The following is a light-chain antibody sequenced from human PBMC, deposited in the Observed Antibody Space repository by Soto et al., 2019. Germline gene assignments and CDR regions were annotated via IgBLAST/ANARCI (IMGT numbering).Light chain of an antibody. CDR3: SSYTSRRTLRYV. CDR2: DVS. CDR1: SSDVGGYNY. Sequence: QSVLTQPASVSGSPGQSIAISCTGTSSDVGGYNYVSWYQQHPGKAPKLMIYDVSNRPSGVSNLFSGSKSGNTASLTISGLQAEDGADYYCSSYTSRRTLRYVFGTGTKVTVL. V-gene: IGLV2-14*01. J-gene: IGLJ1*01.